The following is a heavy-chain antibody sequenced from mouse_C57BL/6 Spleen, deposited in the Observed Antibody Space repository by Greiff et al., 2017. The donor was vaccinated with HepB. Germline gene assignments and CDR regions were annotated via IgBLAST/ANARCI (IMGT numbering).Heavy chain of an antibody. CDR2: ISDGGSYT. CDR3: ARDLFYSNLMDY. CDR1: GFTFSSYA. V-gene: IGHV5-4*01. Sequence: EVKLMESGGGLVKPGGSLKLSCAASGFTFSSYAMSWVRQTPEKRLEWVATISDGGSYTYYPDNVKGRFTISRDNAKNNLYLQMSHLKSEDTAMYYCARDLFYSNLMDYWGQGTSVTVSS. D-gene: IGHD2-5*01. J-gene: IGHJ4*01.